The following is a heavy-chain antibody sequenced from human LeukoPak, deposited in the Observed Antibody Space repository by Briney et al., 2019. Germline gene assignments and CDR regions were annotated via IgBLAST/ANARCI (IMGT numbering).Heavy chain of an antibody. CDR3: ATDRGWRTSGYYLYYFEY. J-gene: IGHJ4*02. CDR1: GFVFRNYF. D-gene: IGHD3-3*01. CDR2: IKNDGSEI. V-gene: IGHV3-7*01. Sequence: GGSLRLSCAASGFVFRNYFMSWVRQAPGKGLEWVASIKNDGSEIYYVDSVRGRYTISRDNTKNSLYLQMSSLRAEDTAVYYCATDRGWRTSGYYLYYFEYWGQETLVTFSS.